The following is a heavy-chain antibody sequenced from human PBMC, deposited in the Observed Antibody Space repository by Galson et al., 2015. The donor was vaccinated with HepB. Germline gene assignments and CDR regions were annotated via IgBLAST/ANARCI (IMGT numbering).Heavy chain of an antibody. CDR1: GYSFNNDW. J-gene: IGHJ3*01. CDR3: ARRGGGNMGACMCILYAFDL. V-gene: IGHV5-51*01. CDR2: IYPGDSDT. Sequence: QSGAEVKKPGESLKISCKGSGYSFNNDWIGWVRQMPGKGLEWMGIIYPGDSDTRYSPSFHGQVTMSVDKSIRTAYVQWNTLKASDTAMYYCARRGGGNMGACMCILYAFDLWGQGTMVIVSS. D-gene: IGHD2-8*01.